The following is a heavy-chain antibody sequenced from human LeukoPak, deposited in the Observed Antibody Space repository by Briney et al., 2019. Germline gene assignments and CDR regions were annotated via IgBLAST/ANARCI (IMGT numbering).Heavy chain of an antibody. V-gene: IGHV3-23*01. CDR3: AKGDYDILTGYDY. J-gene: IGHJ4*02. D-gene: IGHD3-9*01. Sequence: GGSLRLSCAASGFTFSSYAMSWVRQAPGKGLEWVPAISGSGGSTYYADSVKGRFTISRDNSKNTLYLQMGSLRAEDTAVYYCAKGDYDILTGYDYWGQGTLVTVSS. CDR2: ISGSGGST. CDR1: GFTFSSYA.